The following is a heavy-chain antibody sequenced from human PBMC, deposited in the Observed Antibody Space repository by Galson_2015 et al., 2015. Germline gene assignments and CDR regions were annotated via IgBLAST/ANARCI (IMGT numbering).Heavy chain of an antibody. J-gene: IGHJ4*02. CDR3: ARERNDFWSGYPDY. V-gene: IGHV3-30-3*01. CDR2: ISYDGSNK. D-gene: IGHD3-3*01. Sequence: SLRLSCAASGFTFSSYAMHWVRQAPGKGLEWVAVISYDGSNKYYADSVKGRFTISRDNSKNTLYLQMNSLRAEDTAVYYCARERNDFWSGYPDYWGQGTLVTVSS. CDR1: GFTFSSYA.